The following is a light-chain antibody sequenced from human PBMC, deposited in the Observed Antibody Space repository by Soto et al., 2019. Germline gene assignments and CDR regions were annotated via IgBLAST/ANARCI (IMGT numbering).Light chain of an antibody. Sequence: QSALTQPASVSGSPGQSITISCTGTSSDVGSYNLVSWYQQHPDKAPKLMIYEGSKRPSGVSNRFSGSKSGNTASLTISGLQAEDEADYYCCSYTGSNVVFGGGTQLTVL. CDR1: SSDVGSYNL. V-gene: IGLV2-23*01. CDR3: CSYTGSNVV. CDR2: EGS. J-gene: IGLJ2*01.